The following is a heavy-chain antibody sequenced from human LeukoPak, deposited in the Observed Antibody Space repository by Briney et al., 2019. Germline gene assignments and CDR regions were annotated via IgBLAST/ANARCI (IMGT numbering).Heavy chain of an antibody. V-gene: IGHV1-8*01. CDR3: ARAPTRYYDFWSGYYKRRNYYYMDV. CDR2: MNPNSGNT. J-gene: IGHJ6*03. CDR1: GYTFTSYD. Sequence: ASVKVSCKASGYTFTSYDINWVRQATGQGLEWMGWMNPNSGNTGYAQQFQGRVTMTRNTSISTAYMELSSLRSEDTAVYYCARAPTRYYDFWSGYYKRRNYYYMDVWGKGTTVTVSS. D-gene: IGHD3-3*01.